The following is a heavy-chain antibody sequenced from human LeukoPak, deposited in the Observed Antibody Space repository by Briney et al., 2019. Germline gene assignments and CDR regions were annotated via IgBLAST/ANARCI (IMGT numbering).Heavy chain of an antibody. V-gene: IGHV4-30-4*08. D-gene: IGHD2-2*01. CDR1: GGSISSGDYY. J-gene: IGHJ4*02. CDR3: ARDPYCSSTSCSWL. Sequence: SETLSLTCTVSGGSISSGDYYWSWIRQPPGKGLEWIGYIYYSGSTYYNPYLKSRVTISVDTSKNQFSLKLSSVTAADTAVYYCARDPYCSSTSCSWLWGQGTLVTVSS. CDR2: IYYSGST.